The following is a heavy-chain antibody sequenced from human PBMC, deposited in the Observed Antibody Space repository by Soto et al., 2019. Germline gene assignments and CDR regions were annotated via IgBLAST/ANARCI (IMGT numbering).Heavy chain of an antibody. CDR2: IYWDDDK. Sequence: QITLKESGPTLVRPTQTLTLTCTFSGFSLTTSGVGVGWIRQPPGKALEWLAVIYWDDDKRYSSSLKSRLTITDDTSKNQVVLTMTNMDPVDTATYYCAHHHYYGLGGYSFDSWGQGTLVTVSS. CDR1: GFSLTTSGVG. J-gene: IGHJ4*02. D-gene: IGHD3-10*01. V-gene: IGHV2-5*02. CDR3: AHHHYYGLGGYSFDS.